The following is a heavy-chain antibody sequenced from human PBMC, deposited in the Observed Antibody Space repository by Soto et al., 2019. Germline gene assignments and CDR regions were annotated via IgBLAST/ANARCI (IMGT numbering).Heavy chain of an antibody. J-gene: IGHJ6*02. CDR2: ISYDGSNT. Sequence: GGSLRLSCAASGFTFRRFSMNWFRHSPGKGLAWVAVISYDGSNTHYAESVKGRFNISRDDSKNTVYLQMNNLRGEDSAVYYCARDHGMFLSYYYYGMDVWGQGTTVTVSS. D-gene: IGHD3-10*02. CDR3: ARDHGMFLSYYYYGMDV. CDR1: GFTFRRFS. V-gene: IGHV3-30-3*01.